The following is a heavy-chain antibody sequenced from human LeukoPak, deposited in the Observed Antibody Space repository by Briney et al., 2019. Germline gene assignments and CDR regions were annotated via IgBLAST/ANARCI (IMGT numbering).Heavy chain of an antibody. D-gene: IGHD5-18*01. CDR2: FDPEDGET. J-gene: IGHJ6*02. CDR3: ATARIQPLNYYYYGMDV. CDR1: GYTLTELS. Sequence: ASVKVSCKVSGYTLTELSMHWVRQAPGKGPEWMGGFDPEDGETIYAQKFQGRVTMTEDTSTDTAYMELSSLRSEDTAVYYCATARIQPLNYYYYGMDVWGQGTTVTVSS. V-gene: IGHV1-24*01.